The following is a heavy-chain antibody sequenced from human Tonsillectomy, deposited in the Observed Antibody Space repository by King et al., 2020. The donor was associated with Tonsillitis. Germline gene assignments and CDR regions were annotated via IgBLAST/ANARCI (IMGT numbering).Heavy chain of an antibody. V-gene: IGHV1-58*01. Sequence: QLVQSGPEVKKPGTSVKVSCKASGFTFTSSAVQWVRQARGQRLEWIVWSVVGSGNTNYAQKFQERVTITRDMSTSPAYMELSSLGSEDTAGYYCAASTVTTYYYYYYMDVWGKGTTVTVSS. CDR3: AASTVTTYYYYYYMDV. CDR1: GFTFTSSA. D-gene: IGHD4-17*01. CDR2: SVVGSGNT. J-gene: IGHJ6*03.